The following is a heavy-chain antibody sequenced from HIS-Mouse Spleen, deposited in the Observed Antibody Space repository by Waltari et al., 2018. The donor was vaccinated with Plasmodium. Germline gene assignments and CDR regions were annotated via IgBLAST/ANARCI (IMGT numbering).Heavy chain of an antibody. V-gene: IGHV4-34*01. CDR3: ARAPIRDAFDI. J-gene: IGHJ3*02. Sequence: QVQLQQWGAGLLKPSETLSLTCAVYGGSLSGCYWSWIRQPPGKGLEWIGEINHSGSTNYNPSLKSRVTISVDTSKNQFSLKLSSVTAADTAVYYCARAPIRDAFDIWGQGTMVTVSS. CDR2: INHSGST. CDR1: GGSLSGCY. D-gene: IGHD3-9*01.